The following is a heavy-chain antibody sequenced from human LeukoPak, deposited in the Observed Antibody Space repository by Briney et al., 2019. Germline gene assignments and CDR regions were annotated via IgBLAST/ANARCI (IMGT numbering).Heavy chain of an antibody. V-gene: IGHV3-48*01. CDR1: GFTFSGYS. J-gene: IGHJ6*02. CDR3: ARPDIVVVPAANFYYYYGMDV. CDR2: ISSSSSTI. D-gene: IGHD2-2*01. Sequence: GGSLRLSCAASGFTFSGYSMNWVRQAPGKGLEWVSYISSSSSTIYYADSVKGRFTISRDNAKNSLYLQMNSLRAEDTAVYYCARPDIVVVPAANFYYYYGMDVWGQGTTVTVSS.